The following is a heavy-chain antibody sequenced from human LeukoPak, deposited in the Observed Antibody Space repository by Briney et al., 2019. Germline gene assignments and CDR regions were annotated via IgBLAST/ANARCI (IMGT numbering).Heavy chain of an antibody. V-gene: IGHV1-24*01. Sequence: GASVKVSCKASGYTLTELSMHWVRQAPGKGLEWMGGFDPEDGETIYAQKFQGRVTMTEGTSTDTAYMELSSLRSEDTAVYYCATGPPSGSYRRRDSFDYWGQGTLVTVSS. J-gene: IGHJ4*02. CDR2: FDPEDGET. D-gene: IGHD1-26*01. CDR3: ATGPPSGSYRRRDSFDY. CDR1: GYTLTELS.